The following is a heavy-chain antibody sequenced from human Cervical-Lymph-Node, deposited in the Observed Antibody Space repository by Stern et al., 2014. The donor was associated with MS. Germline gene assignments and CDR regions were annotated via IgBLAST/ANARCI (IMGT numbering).Heavy chain of an antibody. J-gene: IGHJ4*02. CDR1: GYSFTSYG. Sequence: QLVQSGAEVKKPGASVTVSCEASGYSFTSYGISWGRQAPGQGLEWMGWISANNGNTNYAQKFQGRVTMTTDTSTSTVYMELRSLRSDDTAVYYCARTYDFWSGYEDYWGQGTLVTVSS. CDR2: ISANNGNT. V-gene: IGHV1-18*01. D-gene: IGHD3-3*01. CDR3: ARTYDFWSGYEDY.